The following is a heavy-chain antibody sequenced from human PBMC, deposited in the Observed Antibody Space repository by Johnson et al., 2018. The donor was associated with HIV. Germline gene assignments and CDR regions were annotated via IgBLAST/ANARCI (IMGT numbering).Heavy chain of an antibody. CDR2: ISWNSGSI. CDR1: GFTFDDYA. D-gene: IGHD7-27*01. J-gene: IGHJ3*02. V-gene: IGHV3-9*01. Sequence: EVQLVESGGGLVQPGRSLRLSCAASGFTFDDYAMHWVRQAPGKGLEWVSGISWNSGSIGYVDSVKGRFTISRDNAKNSLYLQMNSLRAEDTAVYYCARDLGTNWGRYDAFDIWGQGTMVTVSS. CDR3: ARDLGTNWGRYDAFDI.